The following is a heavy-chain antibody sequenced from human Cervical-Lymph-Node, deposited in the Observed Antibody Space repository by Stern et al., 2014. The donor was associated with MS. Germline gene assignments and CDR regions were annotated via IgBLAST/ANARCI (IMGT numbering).Heavy chain of an antibody. V-gene: IGHV6-1*01. Sequence: QVQLQQSGPGLVKPSQTLSLTCAISGDSVSTNRAAWNWIRQSPSRGLEWLGRTYYRSNWYNDYAVSVESRITINPDTSRNQVSLQLNSVTPEDTAVYYCARDRTIVVGGTYYYGLDVWGRGTTVTVSS. CDR3: ARDRTIVVGGTYYYGLDV. D-gene: IGHD6-19*01. J-gene: IGHJ6*02. CDR2: TYYRSNWYN. CDR1: GDSVSTNRAA.